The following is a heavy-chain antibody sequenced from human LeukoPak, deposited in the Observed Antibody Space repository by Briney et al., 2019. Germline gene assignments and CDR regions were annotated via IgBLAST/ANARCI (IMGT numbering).Heavy chain of an antibody. V-gene: IGHV1-3*01. CDR3: ARVNPEYSSGPPPLDY. D-gene: IGHD6-19*01. CDR1: GYTFTSYA. Sequence: ASVTVSCKASGYTFTSYAMHWVRQAPGQRLEWMGWINAGNGNTKYSQKFQGRVTITRDTSASTAYMGLSSLRSEDTAVYYCARVNPEYSSGPPPLDYWGQGTLVTVSS. J-gene: IGHJ4*02. CDR2: INAGNGNT.